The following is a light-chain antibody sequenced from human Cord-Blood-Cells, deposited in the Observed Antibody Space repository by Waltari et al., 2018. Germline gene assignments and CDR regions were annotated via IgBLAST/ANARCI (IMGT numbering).Light chain of an antibody. V-gene: IGLV1-40*01. Sequence: QSVLTQPPSVSGAPGQRVTISCTGSSSNIGAGYDVPWYQQRPGTAPKLLIYGNSNRPSGVPDRFSGSKSGTSASLAITGLQAEDEADYYCQSYDSSLSGSVFGGGTKLTVL. CDR2: GNS. J-gene: IGLJ2*01. CDR1: SSNIGAGYD. CDR3: QSYDSSLSGSV.